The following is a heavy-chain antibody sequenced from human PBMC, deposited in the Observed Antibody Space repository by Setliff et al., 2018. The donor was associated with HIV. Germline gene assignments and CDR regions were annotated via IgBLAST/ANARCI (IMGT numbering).Heavy chain of an antibody. V-gene: IGHV4-59*11. J-gene: IGHJ5*02. CDR1: GGSISSHC. CDR3: AREGGLQFLEWLLYWFDP. D-gene: IGHD3-3*01. Sequence: SETLSLTCTVSGGSISSHCWSWIRQSPGKALEWIGYIYASGSTSYNPSLKSRVTISVDTSKNQFSLKLSSVTAADTAVYYCAREGGLQFLEWLLYWFDPWGQGTLVTVSS. CDR2: IYASGST.